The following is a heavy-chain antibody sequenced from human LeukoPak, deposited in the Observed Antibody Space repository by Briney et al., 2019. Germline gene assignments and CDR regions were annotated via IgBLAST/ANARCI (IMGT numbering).Heavy chain of an antibody. CDR2: ISSSGSTI. J-gene: IGHJ4*02. CDR1: GFTFSSYE. V-gene: IGHV3-48*03. Sequence: GGSLRLSCAASGFTFSSYEMNWVRQAPGKGLEWVSYISSSGSTIYYADSVKGRFTISRDNAKNSLYLKMNSLRAEDTAIYYCASTRMFDYWGQGTLATVSS. CDR3: ASTRMFDY. D-gene: IGHD2-2*01.